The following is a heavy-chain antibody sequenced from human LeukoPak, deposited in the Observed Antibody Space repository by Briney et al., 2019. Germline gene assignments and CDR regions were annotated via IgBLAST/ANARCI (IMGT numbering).Heavy chain of an antibody. CDR1: GGSFSGYY. V-gene: IGHV4-34*01. CDR2: INHSGST. Sequence: SETLSLTCAVYGGSFSGYYWSWIRQPPGKGLEWIGEINHSGSTNYNPSLKSRVTISVDTSKNQFSLKLSSVTAAHTAVYYCARLSRRGYSYGYGRWRQGTLVTVSS. CDR3: ARLSRRGYSYGYGR. J-gene: IGHJ4*02. D-gene: IGHD5-18*01.